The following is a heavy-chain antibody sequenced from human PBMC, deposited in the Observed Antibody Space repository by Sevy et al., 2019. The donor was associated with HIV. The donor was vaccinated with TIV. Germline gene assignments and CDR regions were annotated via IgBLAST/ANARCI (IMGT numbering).Heavy chain of an antibody. CDR2: IWIDESNT. CDR1: GFSFSTYG. Sequence: GGSLRLSCAASGFSFSTYGMHWVRQAPGKGLEWVAVIWIDESNTYYADSVKGRFTISRDIAKNTLHLQMNSLRAEDTAVYYCARDLEFYDYGDYGPAFMPDYWGQGPLVTVSS. V-gene: IGHV3-33*01. D-gene: IGHD4-17*01. CDR3: ARDLEFYDYGDYGPAFMPDY. J-gene: IGHJ4*02.